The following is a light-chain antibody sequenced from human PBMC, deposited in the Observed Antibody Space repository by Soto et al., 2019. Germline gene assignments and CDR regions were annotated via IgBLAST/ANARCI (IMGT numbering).Light chain of an antibody. V-gene: IGLV1-40*01. J-gene: IGLJ2*01. CDR3: QSHDSSLSALV. CDR2: ANS. CDR1: SSNIGAGYD. Sequence: QSVLTQPPSVSGAQGQRVTISCTGSSSNIGAGYDVHWYQQLPGTAPKLLIYANSNRPSGVPDRFSGSKSGTSASLAITGLQAEDEAYYYCQSHDSSLSALVFGGGTKLTVL.